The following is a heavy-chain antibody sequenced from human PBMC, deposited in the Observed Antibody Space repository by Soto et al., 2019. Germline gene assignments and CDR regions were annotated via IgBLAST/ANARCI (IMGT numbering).Heavy chain of an antibody. J-gene: IGHJ3*02. V-gene: IGHV5-10-1*01. Sequence: PGESLKISCKGSGYSFTSYWISWVRQMPGKGLEWMGRIDPSDSYTNYSPSFQGHVTISADKSISTAYLQWSSMKASDTAMYYCARHYETKHIHDAFDIWGQRTIVTVSS. D-gene: IGHD3-16*01. CDR1: GYSFTSYW. CDR2: IDPSDSYT. CDR3: ARHYETKHIHDAFDI.